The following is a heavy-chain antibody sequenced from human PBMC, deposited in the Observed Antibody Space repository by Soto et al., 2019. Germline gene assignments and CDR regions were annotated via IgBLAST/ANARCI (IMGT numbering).Heavy chain of an antibody. D-gene: IGHD1-1*01. J-gene: IGHJ3*02. CDR1: GGTFSSYT. CDR2: IIPILGIA. Sequence: QVQLVQSGAEVKKPGSSVKVSCKASGGTFSSYTISWVRQAPGQGLEWMGRIIPILGIANYAQKFQGRVTITADKSTSTAYMEMSSLRSEDTAVYYCARAPNDYDDAFDILGQGTMVTVSS. V-gene: IGHV1-69*02. CDR3: ARAPNDYDDAFDI.